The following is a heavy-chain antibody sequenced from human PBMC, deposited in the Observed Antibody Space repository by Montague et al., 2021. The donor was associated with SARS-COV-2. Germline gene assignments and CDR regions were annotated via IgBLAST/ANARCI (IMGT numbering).Heavy chain of an antibody. CDR3: ARVLGGYCSGGSCYRGWYFDL. CDR2: IYYNGST. V-gene: IGHV4-31*03. D-gene: IGHD2-15*01. J-gene: IGHJ2*01. Sequence: TLSLTCTVSGGSISSGGYYWSWIRQHPGKGLEWIGYIYYNGSTYYNPSLKSRVTISVDTSKNQFSLKLSSVTAADTAVYYCARVLGGYCSGGSCYRGWYFDLWGRGTLVTVSS. CDR1: GGSISSGGYY.